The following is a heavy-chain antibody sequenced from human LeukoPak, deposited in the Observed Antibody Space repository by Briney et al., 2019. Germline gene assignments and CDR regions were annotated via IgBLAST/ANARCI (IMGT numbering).Heavy chain of an antibody. CDR1: GFTLSSHS. V-gene: IGHV3-21*01. J-gene: IGHJ4*02. CDR3: AREYCSSGTCYGY. Sequence: PGGSLRLSCAVSGFTLSSHSMNWVRQAPGKGLEWVSSISSSTGYTYYGDSVKGRFTISRDIAKNSLYLQMNSLRVEDTAIYYCAREYCSSGTCYGYWGQGTLVTVSS. CDR2: ISSSTGYT. D-gene: IGHD2-15*01.